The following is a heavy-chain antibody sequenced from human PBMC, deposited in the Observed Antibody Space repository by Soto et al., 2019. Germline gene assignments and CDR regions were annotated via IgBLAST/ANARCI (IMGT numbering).Heavy chain of an antibody. V-gene: IGHV3-7*03. D-gene: IGHD3-22*01. CDR1: GFTFSSYW. J-gene: IGHJ2*01. Sequence: EVQLVESGGGLVQPGGSLRLSCAASGFTFSSYWMSWVRQAPGKGLEWVANIKQDGSEKDYVDCVKGRFTISRDNAKNSRYLQMNSLRAEDTAVYYCARVPYYYDSSGYSYWYFDIGGRGTLVTVSS. CDR2: IKQDGSEK. CDR3: ARVPYYYDSSGYSYWYFDI.